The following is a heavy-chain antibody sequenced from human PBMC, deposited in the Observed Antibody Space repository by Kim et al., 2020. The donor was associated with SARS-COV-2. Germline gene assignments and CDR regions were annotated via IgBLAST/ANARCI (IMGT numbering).Heavy chain of an antibody. V-gene: IGHV3-23*01. CDR2: ISAGGVST. Sequence: GGSLRLSCAASGFTFSSYAMSWVRQAPGKGLEWVSAISAGGVSTYYADSVKGRFTISRDNSKNTLFLQMNSLRAEDTAVYYCAKRIPGAPFDSWGQGTLVTVSS. D-gene: IGHD2-15*01. J-gene: IGHJ4*02. CDR3: AKRIPGAPFDS. CDR1: GFTFSSYA.